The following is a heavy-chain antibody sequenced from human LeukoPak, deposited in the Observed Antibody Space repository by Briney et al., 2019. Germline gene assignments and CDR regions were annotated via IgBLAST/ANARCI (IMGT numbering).Heavy chain of an antibody. Sequence: SETLSLTCTVSGGSISSGGYYWSWIRQPPGKGLEWIGYIYHSGSTYYNPSLKSRVTISVDRSKNQFSLKLSSVTAADTAVYYCARLAVAGPEGYFDYWGQGTLVTVSS. J-gene: IGHJ4*02. D-gene: IGHD6-19*01. CDR2: IYHSGST. CDR3: ARLAVAGPEGYFDY. V-gene: IGHV4-30-2*01. CDR1: GGSISSGGYY.